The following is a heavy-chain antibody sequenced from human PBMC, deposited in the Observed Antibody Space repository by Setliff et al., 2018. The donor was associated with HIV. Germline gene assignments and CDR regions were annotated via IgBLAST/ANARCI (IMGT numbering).Heavy chain of an antibody. CDR3: GRENPGDY. D-gene: IGHD3-10*01. CDR2: IYYTGRS. J-gene: IGHJ4*02. V-gene: IGHV4-39*01. Sequence: PSETLSLTCGVYGGSFSTYYWSWIRQSPGKGLEWIGSIYYTGRSFHNPSLKSRITISVDTSKNQFFLKLSSVTAADTAVYYCGRENPGDYWGQGTLVTVSS. CDR1: GGSFSTYY.